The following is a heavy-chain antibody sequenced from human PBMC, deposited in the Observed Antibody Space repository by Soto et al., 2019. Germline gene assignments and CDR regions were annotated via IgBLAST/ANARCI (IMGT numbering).Heavy chain of an antibody. Sequence: QVQLVQSGAEVKKPGASVKVSCKASGYTFTGYYMHWVRQAPGQGLEWMGWINPNSGGTNYAQKLQGRVTMTRDTSISTAYMELSRLRSDDTAVYYCARDRFGSGSWGFYYYGMDVWGQGTTVTVSS. CDR1: GYTFTGYY. CDR3: ARDRFGSGSWGFYYYGMDV. V-gene: IGHV1-2*02. CDR2: INPNSGGT. J-gene: IGHJ6*02. D-gene: IGHD3-10*01.